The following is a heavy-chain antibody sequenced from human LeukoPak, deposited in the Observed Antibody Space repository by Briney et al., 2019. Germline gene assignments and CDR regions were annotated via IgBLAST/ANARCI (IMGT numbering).Heavy chain of an antibody. CDR3: ARGRPLGANFWVY. V-gene: IGHV3-21*01. CDR2: ISSSGDYK. D-gene: IGHD3-16*01. CDR1: GFIFRTYS. J-gene: IGHJ4*02. Sequence: PGGSLRLSCAASGFIFRTYSMNWVRQAPGKGLEWVSFISSSGDYKYYADSVKGRFTISRDNAKNSLFLQMNSLRAEDTAVYYCARGRPLGANFWVYWGQGTLVTVSS.